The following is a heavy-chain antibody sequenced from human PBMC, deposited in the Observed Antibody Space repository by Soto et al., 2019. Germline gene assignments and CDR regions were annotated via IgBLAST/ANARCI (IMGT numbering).Heavy chain of an antibody. CDR2: IIPIFGTA. V-gene: IGHV1-69*13. CDR1: GGTFSSYA. J-gene: IGHJ6*02. CDR3: ARDLRGGKTYYYGMDV. Sequence: ASVKVSCKASGGTFSSYAISWVRQAPGQGLEWMGGIIPIFGTANYAQKFQGRVTITADESTSTAYMELSSLRSEDTAVYYCARDLRGGKTYYYGMDVWGQGTTVTV. D-gene: IGHD3-16*01.